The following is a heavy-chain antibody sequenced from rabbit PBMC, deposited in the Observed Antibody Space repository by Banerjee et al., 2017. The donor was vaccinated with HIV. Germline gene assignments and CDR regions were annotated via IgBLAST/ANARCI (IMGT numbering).Heavy chain of an antibody. V-gene: IGHV1S40*01. Sequence: QSLEESGGDLVKPGASLTLTCTASGFSFSSSYYMCWVRQAPGKGLEWIACIYAGSSGSTYYASWAKGRFTISKTSSTTVTLQMTSLTAADTATYFCVRDRVYYSSGWGSYYFNLWGQGTLVTVS. CDR3: VRDRVYYSSGWGSYYFNL. D-gene: IGHD4-1*01. CDR2: IYAGSSGST. J-gene: IGHJ4*01. CDR1: GFSFSSSYY.